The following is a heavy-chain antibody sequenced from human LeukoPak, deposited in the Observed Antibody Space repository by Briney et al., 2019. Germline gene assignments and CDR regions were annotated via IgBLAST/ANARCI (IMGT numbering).Heavy chain of an antibody. V-gene: IGHV1-69*10. D-gene: IGHD2-21*02. J-gene: IGHJ5*02. CDR1: GGTFPSYA. Sequence: ASVKVSCKASGGTFPSYAISWVRQAPGQRLEWMGGIIPIFGIANYAQKFQGRVTITADKSTSTAYMELSSLRSEDTAVYYCARDKGVGDCDNWFDLWGQGTLVTVSS. CDR2: IIPIFGIA. CDR3: ARDKGVGDCDNWFDL.